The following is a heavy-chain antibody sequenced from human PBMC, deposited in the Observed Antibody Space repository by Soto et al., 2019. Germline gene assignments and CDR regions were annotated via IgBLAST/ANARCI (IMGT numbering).Heavy chain of an antibody. CDR2: VSHMGVS. D-gene: IGHD3-3*01. CDR3: ASLRLLEWFNDNMDV. V-gene: IGHV4-34*01. Sequence: SETLSLTCDVSGEFYGPYFWAWIRQSPGKGLEWIGEVSHMGVSNYNPALKNRVTISVDTPKKQFSLRLTSVTAADTAVYYCASLRLLEWFNDNMDVWGQGTTVTVSS. J-gene: IGHJ6*02. CDR1: GEFYGPYF.